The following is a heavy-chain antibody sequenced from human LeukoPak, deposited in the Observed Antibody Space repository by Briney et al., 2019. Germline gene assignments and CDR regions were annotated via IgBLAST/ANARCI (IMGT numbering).Heavy chain of an antibody. V-gene: IGHV3-23*01. J-gene: IGHJ4*02. CDR1: GFTFSSYA. CDR2: ISGSGGST. Sequence: GGSLRLSCAASGFTFSSYAMSWVRQAPGKGLEWVSAISGSGGSTYYADSVKGRFTISRDNSKNTVDLQMNSLRAEDTAVYYCAKVLGYSYGFGYWGQGTLVTVSS. CDR3: AKVLGYSYGFGY. D-gene: IGHD5-18*01.